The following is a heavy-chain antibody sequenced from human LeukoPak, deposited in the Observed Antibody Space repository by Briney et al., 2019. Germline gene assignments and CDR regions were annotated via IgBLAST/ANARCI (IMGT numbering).Heavy chain of an antibody. V-gene: IGHV1-69*13. Sequence: SVKVSCKASGGTFSSYAISWVRQAPGQGLEWMGGIIPIFGTANYAQKFQGRVTITADESTSTAYMELSSLRSEDTAVYYCSMGTMVSGFYYYYGMDVWGQGTTVTVSS. CDR3: SMGTMVSGFYYYYGMDV. CDR1: GGTFSSYA. D-gene: IGHD3-10*01. J-gene: IGHJ6*02. CDR2: IIPIFGTA.